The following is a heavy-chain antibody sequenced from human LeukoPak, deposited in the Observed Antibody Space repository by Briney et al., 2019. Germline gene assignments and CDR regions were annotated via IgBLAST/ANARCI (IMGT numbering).Heavy chain of an antibody. CDR2: ISDSGGST. V-gene: IGHV3-23*01. D-gene: IGHD3-16*02. J-gene: IGHJ4*02. CDR3: ARHDSFIPY. Sequence: PGGSLRLSCAASGLTFRSYAMTWVRQAPGKGLEWVSGISDSGGSTYYADSVKGRCTISRDNSKNTVSLQMNNLRAEDTAVYFCARHDSFIPYWGQGTLVTVTS. CDR1: GLTFRSYA.